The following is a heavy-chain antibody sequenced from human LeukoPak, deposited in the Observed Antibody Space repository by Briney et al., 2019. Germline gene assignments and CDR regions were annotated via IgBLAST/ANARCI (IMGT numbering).Heavy chain of an antibody. Sequence: PSETLSLTCTVSGGSVSSYYWSWIRQPPGKGLEWIGYIYYSGHTTYNSSLKSRVTISVDTSKNQFSLKLSSVTAADTAVYYCARAGSYFYYGMDVGGQGTTVTVSS. CDR1: GGSVSSYY. CDR3: ARAGSYFYYGMDV. V-gene: IGHV4-59*02. J-gene: IGHJ6*02. CDR2: IYYSGHT.